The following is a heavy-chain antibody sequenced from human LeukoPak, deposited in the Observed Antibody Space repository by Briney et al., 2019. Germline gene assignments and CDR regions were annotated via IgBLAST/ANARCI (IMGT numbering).Heavy chain of an antibody. Sequence: PSETLSLTCTVSGGSISPYYWTWIRQPPGKGLDWIGYIYYSGSTNYNPSLESRVTISVDTSKNQFSLKLSSVTAADTAVYYCASVGFVCGGDCYSFDYWGQGTLVTVSS. CDR2: IYYSGST. CDR1: GGSISPYY. D-gene: IGHD2-21*02. V-gene: IGHV4-59*01. J-gene: IGHJ4*02. CDR3: ASVGFVCGGDCYSFDY.